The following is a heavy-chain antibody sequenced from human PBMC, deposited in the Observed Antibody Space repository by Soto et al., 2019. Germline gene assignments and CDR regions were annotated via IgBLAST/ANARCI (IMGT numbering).Heavy chain of an antibody. V-gene: IGHV4-34*01. CDR2: INHSGST. CDR3: ARTRIAARRAPFDY. D-gene: IGHD6-6*01. CDR1: GGSFSGYY. J-gene: IGHJ4*02. Sequence: SETLSLTCAVYGGSFSGYYWSWIRQPPGKGLEWIGEINHSGSTNYNPSLKSRVTISVDTSKNQFSLKLSSVTAADTAVYYCARTRIAARRAPFDYWGQGTLVTVSS.